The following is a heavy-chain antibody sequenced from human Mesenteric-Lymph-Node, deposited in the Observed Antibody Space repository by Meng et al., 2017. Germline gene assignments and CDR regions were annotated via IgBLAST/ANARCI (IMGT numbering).Heavy chain of an antibody. CDR1: GGSFSGSY. D-gene: IGHD1-26*01. CDR2: INHSGST. V-gene: IGHV4-34*01. Sequence: QVQLKQWGAGRLEPSETLSLTCAVYGGSFSGSYWSWIRQPPGKGLEWIGEINHSGSTNYNPSLKNRVTISVDTSKNQFSLKLSSVTAADTAVYYCAYSGSYYPDYWGQGTLVTVSS. J-gene: IGHJ4*02. CDR3: AYSGSYYPDY.